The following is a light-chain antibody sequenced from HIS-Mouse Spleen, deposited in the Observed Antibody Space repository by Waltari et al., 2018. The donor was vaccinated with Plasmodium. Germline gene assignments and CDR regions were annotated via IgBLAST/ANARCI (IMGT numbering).Light chain of an antibody. CDR3: YSTDSSGNHRV. J-gene: IGLJ3*02. CDR1: PFPTQS. Sequence: SYALPQPPSVSVSPGQPASITCSGDPFPTQSANGYQQQPGQAPVLVIYEDSKRPAGIPERFSGSSSGTMATLTISGAQVEDEADYYCYSTDSSGNHRVFGGGTKLTVL. V-gene: IGLV3-10*01. CDR2: EDS.